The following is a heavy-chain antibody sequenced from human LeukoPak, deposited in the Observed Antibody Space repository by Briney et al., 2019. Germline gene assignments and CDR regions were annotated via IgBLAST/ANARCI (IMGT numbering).Heavy chain of an antibody. V-gene: IGHV3-33*01. Sequence: GGSLRLSCAASGFTFSSYGMHWVRQAPGKGLEWVAVIWYDGSNKYYADSVKGRFTISRDNSKNTLYLQMNSLRAEDTAVYYCARANSGSYYSSGMDVWGQGPTVTVSS. CDR2: IWYDGSNK. CDR3: ARANSGSYYSSGMDV. D-gene: IGHD1-26*01. J-gene: IGHJ6*02. CDR1: GFTFSSYG.